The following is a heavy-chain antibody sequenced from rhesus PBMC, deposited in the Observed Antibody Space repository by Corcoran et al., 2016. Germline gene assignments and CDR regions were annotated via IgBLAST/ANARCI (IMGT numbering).Heavy chain of an antibody. D-gene: IGHD3-3*01. CDR2: IYGSSGST. Sequence: QVHLQESGPGVVKPSETLSLTSAVSGYSISRGVDWSWIRQPPGKGLEWIGYIYGSSGSTNYNPSLKNRVTISKDTSKNQFSLKLSSVTAADTAVYYCARGVWTGYGYFEFWGQGALVTVSS. CDR3: ARGVWTGYGYFEF. V-gene: IGHV4-76*01. J-gene: IGHJ1*01. CDR1: GYSISRGVD.